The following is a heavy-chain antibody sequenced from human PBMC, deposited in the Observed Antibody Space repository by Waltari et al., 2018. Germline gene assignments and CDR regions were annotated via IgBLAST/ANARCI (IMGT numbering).Heavy chain of an antibody. CDR1: GYTFSDYG. CDR3: AREVVPAAKIVVNWFDP. J-gene: IGHJ5*02. V-gene: IGHV7-4-1*02. Sequence: QVQLVQSGAEVKKPGASVKVSCKASGYTFSDYGISWVRQAPGQGLEWMGWITTNTENPTYTQGFTRRFVFSLDTSVSTAYLQINDLKAEDTAIYYCAREVVPAAKIVVNWFDPWGQGTQVTVSS. CDR2: ITTNTENP. D-gene: IGHD2-2*01.